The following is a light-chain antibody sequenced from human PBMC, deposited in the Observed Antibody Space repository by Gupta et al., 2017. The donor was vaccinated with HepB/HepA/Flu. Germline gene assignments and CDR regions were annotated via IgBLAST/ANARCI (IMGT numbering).Light chain of an antibody. J-gene: IGKJ2*01. V-gene: IGKV3-20*01. CDR1: QIVSNDY. Sequence: EIVFIQSPGSLSLSPGERATLSCRASQIVSNDYLAWYQQKPGQAPRLLIDGASSRATGIPDRFSGSGSGTDFTLTISRLEPEDFAVYYCQQDGSSPYTFGQGTKLEI. CDR3: QQDGSSPYT. CDR2: GAS.